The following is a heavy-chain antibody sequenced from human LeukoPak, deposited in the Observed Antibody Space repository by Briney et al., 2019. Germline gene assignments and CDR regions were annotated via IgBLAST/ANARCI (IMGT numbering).Heavy chain of an antibody. CDR2: IYPGDSDT. J-gene: IGHJ3*01. CDR3: AGHSFDTVDAFDV. Sequence: GESLQISSKASGFSFTNYWIGWVRQMPGKGLEWMGIIYPGDSDTRYSPSFQGQVTISADKSSSTAYLQWRSLKASDTAMYYCAGHSFDTVDAFDVWGQGTIVIVSA. CDR1: GFSFTNYW. D-gene: IGHD2-2*02. V-gene: IGHV5-51*01.